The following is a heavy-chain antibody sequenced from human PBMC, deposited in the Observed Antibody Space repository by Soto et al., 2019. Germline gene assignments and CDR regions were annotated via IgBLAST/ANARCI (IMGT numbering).Heavy chain of an antibody. CDR3: ASVPGP. CDR1: GGSISRGGYS. J-gene: IGHJ5*02. D-gene: IGHD3-10*01. V-gene: IGHV4-30-2*01. CDR2: IYHSGST. Sequence: QLQLQESGSGLVKPSQTLSLTCAVSGGSISRGGYSWSWIRQPPGKGLEWIGYIYHSGSTYYNPSLKSRVTISVDRSKNQFSLKLSAVTAADTAGYYCASVPGPWGQGTLVTVSS.